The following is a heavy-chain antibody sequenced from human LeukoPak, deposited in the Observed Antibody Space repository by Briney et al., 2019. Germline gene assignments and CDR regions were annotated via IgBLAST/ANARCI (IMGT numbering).Heavy chain of an antibody. CDR3: ASVRWDYDY. J-gene: IGHJ4*02. Sequence: SETLSLTCSVSGGSISSSSYYWGWIRQPPGEGLEWIGRIYYSGSTNYNPSLKSRVTISVDTSKNQFSLKLSSVTAADTAVYYCASVRWDYDYWGQGTLVTVSS. CDR2: IYYSGST. D-gene: IGHD3-10*01. V-gene: IGHV4-39*01. CDR1: GGSISSSSYY.